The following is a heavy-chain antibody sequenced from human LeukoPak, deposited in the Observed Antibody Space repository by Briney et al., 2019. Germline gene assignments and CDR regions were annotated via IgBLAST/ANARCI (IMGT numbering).Heavy chain of an antibody. V-gene: IGHV4-39*01. J-gene: IGHJ1*01. CDR3: ATQTLVDILTDYNDLGYFQH. CDR2: IYYSGST. D-gene: IGHD3-9*01. CDR1: GGSISSSSYY. Sequence: KSSETLSLTCTVSGGSISSSSYYWGWIRQPPGKGLEWIGSIYYSGSTYYNPSLKSRVTITVDTSKNQFSLNLSSVTAADTAVYYCATQTLVDILTDYNDLGYFQHWGQGTLVTVSS.